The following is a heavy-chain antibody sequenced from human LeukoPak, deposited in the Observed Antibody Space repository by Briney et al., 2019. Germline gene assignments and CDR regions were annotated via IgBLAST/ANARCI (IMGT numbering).Heavy chain of an antibody. V-gene: IGHV3-21*01. CDR3: ARDGHCSSTSCYIVDY. J-gene: IGHJ4*02. Sequence: GGSLRLSCAASGFTFSSYSMNWVRQAPGKGLEWVSSISSSSSYISYADSVKGRFTISGDSAKNSLYLQMNSLRAEDTAVYYCARDGHCSSTSCYIVDYWGQGTLVTVSS. D-gene: IGHD2-2*02. CDR1: GFTFSSYS. CDR2: ISSSSSYI.